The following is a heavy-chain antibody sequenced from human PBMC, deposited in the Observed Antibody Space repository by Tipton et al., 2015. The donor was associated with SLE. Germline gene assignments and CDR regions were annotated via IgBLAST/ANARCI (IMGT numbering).Heavy chain of an antibody. CDR1: GDSITRSNNY. J-gene: IGHJ2*01. Sequence: GLVKPSETLSLTCTVSGDSITRSNNYWGWIRQPPRKGLEWIGSVSYTGSTFYNPSLKSPVSISVDTSKNQFSLNLSSVTAADTAVYFCARGSSASDWYFDLWGRGTLVTVSS. D-gene: IGHD3-10*01. CDR3: ARGSSASDWYFDL. V-gene: IGHV4-39*07. CDR2: VSYTGST.